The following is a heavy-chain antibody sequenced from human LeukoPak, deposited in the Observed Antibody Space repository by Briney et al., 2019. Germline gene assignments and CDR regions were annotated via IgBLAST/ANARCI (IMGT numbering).Heavy chain of an antibody. Sequence: GRSLRLSCAPSGFTFSNYWMHWVRQAPGKGLVWVSRIYTDGSSTSYADSVEGRFTISRDNAKNTLYLQMSSLRAEDTAVYYCARAVAGIDFWGQGTLVTVSS. D-gene: IGHD6-19*01. V-gene: IGHV3-74*01. CDR2: IYTDGSST. J-gene: IGHJ4*02. CDR3: ARAVAGIDF. CDR1: GFTFSNYW.